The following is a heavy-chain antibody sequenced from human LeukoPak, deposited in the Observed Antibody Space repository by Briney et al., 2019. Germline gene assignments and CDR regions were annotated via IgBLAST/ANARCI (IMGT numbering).Heavy chain of an antibody. CDR3: ARGTPGYCSSTSCQNAFDI. J-gene: IGHJ3*02. CDR2: IYTSGST. CDR1: GVSISSYY. D-gene: IGHD2-2*01. V-gene: IGHV4-4*07. Sequence: KSSETLSLTCTVSGVSISSYYWSWIRQPAGKGLEWIGRIYTSGSTNYNPSLKSRVTMSVDTSKNQFSLKLSSVTAADTAVYYCARGTPGYCSSTSCQNAFDIWGQGTMVTVSS.